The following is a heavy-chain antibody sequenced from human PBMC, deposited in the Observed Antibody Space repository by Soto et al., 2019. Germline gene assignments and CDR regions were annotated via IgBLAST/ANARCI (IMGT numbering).Heavy chain of an antibody. CDR3: ARDFGDSRGSYYYYGMDV. CDR2: IYSGGST. J-gene: IGHJ6*02. Sequence: GGSLRLSCAASGFTISNTYMSSVRQAPGKGLEWVSVIYSGGSTYYADSVKGRFTISRHNSKNTLYLQMNSLRAEDTAVYYCARDFGDSRGSYYYYGMDVWGQGTTVTVSS. D-gene: IGHD2-21*02. V-gene: IGHV3-53*04. CDR1: GFTISNTY.